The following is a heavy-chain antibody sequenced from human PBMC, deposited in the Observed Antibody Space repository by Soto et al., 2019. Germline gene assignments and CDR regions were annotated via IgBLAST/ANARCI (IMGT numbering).Heavy chain of an antibody. D-gene: IGHD3-9*01. V-gene: IGHV3-30*18. J-gene: IGHJ4*02. Sequence: PXVFLTLSSAALGSTLISYWMDGVGKAPGKGLEWVAVISYDGSNKYYADSVKGRFTISRDNSKNTLYLQMNSLRAEDTAVYYCAKDPTRLEARYHPIFDYWGQGTLVTVSS. CDR3: AKDPTRLEARYHPIFDY. CDR2: ISYDGSNK. CDR1: GSTLISYW.